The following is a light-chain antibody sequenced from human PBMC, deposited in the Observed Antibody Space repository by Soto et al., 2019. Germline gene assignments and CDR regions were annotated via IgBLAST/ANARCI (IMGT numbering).Light chain of an antibody. V-gene: IGKV3-20*01. CDR3: HQYGATPGT. Sequence: EIVLTQSPDTLSLSPGERVTLSYRASQSVTNNYLAWYQQKPGQGPRLLIHGASSRAADTPDRFSGSGSGTDFTLTISRLEPEDFALYYCHQYGATPGTFGQGTKLDIK. CDR2: GAS. J-gene: IGKJ1*01. CDR1: QSVTNNY.